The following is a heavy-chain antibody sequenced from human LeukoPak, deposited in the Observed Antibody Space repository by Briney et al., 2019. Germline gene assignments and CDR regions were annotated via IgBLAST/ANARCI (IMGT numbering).Heavy chain of an antibody. CDR1: GFTVTSTY. J-gene: IGHJ3*02. Sequence: QPGGSLRLSCAASGFTVTSTYMSWVRQAPGKGLEWVSAFSSGGNTYYTDSVNDRFTVSRDDSQNTWYLQMNSLRVEDTAVYYCARELPAVAGRGSFDIWGQGTMVTVSS. D-gene: IGHD6-19*01. V-gene: IGHV3-66*01. CDR2: FSSGGNT. CDR3: ARELPAVAGRGSFDI.